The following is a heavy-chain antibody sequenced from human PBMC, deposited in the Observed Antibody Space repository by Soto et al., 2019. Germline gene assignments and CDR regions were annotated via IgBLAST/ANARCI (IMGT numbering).Heavy chain of an antibody. V-gene: IGHV4-34*01. J-gene: IGHJ6*02. Sequence: PSETLSLTCAVYGGSFNTFYWNWVRQPPGKGLEWIGEIHHSGSTNYNPSLTSRLTISVDTSKNQFSLQLSSVTAADTAVYYCAREDSYCSSTSCKYAMHVWGPGTTLTVYS. CDR2: IHHSGST. D-gene: IGHD2-2*01. CDR1: GGSFNTFY. CDR3: AREDSYCSSTSCKYAMHV.